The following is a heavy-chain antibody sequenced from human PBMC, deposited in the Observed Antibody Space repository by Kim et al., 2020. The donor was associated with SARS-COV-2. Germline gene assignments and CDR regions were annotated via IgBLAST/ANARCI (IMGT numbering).Heavy chain of an antibody. J-gene: IGHJ4*02. D-gene: IGHD6-6*01. CDR3: TPSRAPREYSANFDY. CDR2: IRSKAYGGTT. V-gene: IGHV3-49*03. Sequence: GGSLRLSCTASGFTFGDYAMSWFRQAPGKGLEWVGFIRSKAYGGTTEYAASVKGRFTISRDDSKSIAYLQMNSLKTEDTAVYYCTPSRAPREYSANFDYWGQGTLVTVSS. CDR1: GFTFGDYA.